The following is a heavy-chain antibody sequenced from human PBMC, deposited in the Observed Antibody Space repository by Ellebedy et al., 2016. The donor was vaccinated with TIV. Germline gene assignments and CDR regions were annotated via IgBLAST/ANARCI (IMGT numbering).Heavy chain of an antibody. V-gene: IGHV4-59*08. CDR3: ARRGYSYGEFDY. CDR2: IYYSGNT. CDR1: GGSMNDYY. D-gene: IGHD5-18*01. Sequence: MPSETLSLTCTVSGGSMNDYYWSWIRQPPGKGLEWIGYIYYSGNTNYNPSLKSRVAISVDSSKKQFSLKLRSVTAADTAVYYCARRGYSYGEFDYWGQGTLVSVSS. J-gene: IGHJ4*02.